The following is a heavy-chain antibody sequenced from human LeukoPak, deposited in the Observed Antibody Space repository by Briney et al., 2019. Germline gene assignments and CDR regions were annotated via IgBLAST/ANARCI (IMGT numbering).Heavy chain of an antibody. CDR3: ARGQLESLLFDY. CDR1: GGSMSSYY. CDR2: IYYSGST. D-gene: IGHD1-1*01. J-gene: IGHJ4*02. V-gene: IGHV4-59*01. Sequence: SETLSLTCTVSGGSMSSYYWSWIRQPPGKGLEWIGYIYYSGSTNYNPSLKSRVTISVDTSKNQFSLKLSSVTAADTAVYYCARGQLESLLFDYWGQGTLVTVSS.